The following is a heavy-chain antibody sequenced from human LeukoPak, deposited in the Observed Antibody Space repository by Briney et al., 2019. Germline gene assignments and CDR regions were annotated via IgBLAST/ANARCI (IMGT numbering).Heavy chain of an antibody. J-gene: IGHJ6*02. V-gene: IGHV3-21*01. CDR2: ISSSSSYI. CDR1: GFILSHSG. Sequence: GGSLRLSCAASGFILSHSGMNWVRQAPGKGLEWVSSISSSSSYIYYADSVKGRFTISRDNAKNSLYLQMNSLRAEDTAVYYCARDQPHYYGSGSYYKGNGMDVWGQGTTVTVSS. CDR3: ARDQPHYYGSGSYYKGNGMDV. D-gene: IGHD3-10*01.